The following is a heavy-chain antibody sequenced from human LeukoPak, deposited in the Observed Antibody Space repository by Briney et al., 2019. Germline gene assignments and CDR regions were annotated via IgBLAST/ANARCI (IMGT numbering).Heavy chain of an antibody. CDR1: GYTFTSYY. Sequence: ASVKVSCKASGYTFTSYYMHWVRQAPGQGLEWMGWINPNSGGTNYAQKFQGRVTMTRDTSISTAYMELSRLRSDDTAVYYCARDLFRGSGSYYNVPPDYWGQGTLVTVSS. CDR2: INPNSGGT. J-gene: IGHJ4*02. D-gene: IGHD3-10*01. V-gene: IGHV1-2*02. CDR3: ARDLFRGSGSYYNVPPDY.